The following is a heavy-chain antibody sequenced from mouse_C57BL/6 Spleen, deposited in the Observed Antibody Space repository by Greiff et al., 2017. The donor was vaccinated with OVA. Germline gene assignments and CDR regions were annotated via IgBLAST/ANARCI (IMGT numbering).Heavy chain of an antibody. CDR3: ARLSPGTWFAY. V-gene: IGHV1-69*01. J-gene: IGHJ3*01. CDR2: IDPSDSYT. Sequence: QVQLQQSGAELVMPGASVKLSCKASGYTFTSYWMHWVKQRPGQGLEWIGEIDPSDSYTNYNQKFKGKSTLTVDKSSSTAYMQLSSLTSEDSAVYYCARLSPGTWFAYWGQGTLVTVSA. CDR1: GYTFTSYW.